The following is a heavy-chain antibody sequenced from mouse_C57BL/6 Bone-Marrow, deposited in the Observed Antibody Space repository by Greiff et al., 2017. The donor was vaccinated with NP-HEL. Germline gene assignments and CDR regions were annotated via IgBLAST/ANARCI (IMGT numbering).Heavy chain of an antibody. CDR2: ISYSGSP. CDR3: ARNYGSSSFAY. D-gene: IGHD1-1*01. V-gene: IGHV3-1*01. Sequence: EVQLQQSGPGMVKPSQSLSLTCTVTGYSITSGYDWHWIRHFPGNKLEWMGYISYSGSPNYNPSLKSRISITHDTSKNHFFLKLNSVTTEDTATYYCARNYGSSSFAYWGQGTLVTVSA. J-gene: IGHJ3*01. CDR1: GYSITSGYD.